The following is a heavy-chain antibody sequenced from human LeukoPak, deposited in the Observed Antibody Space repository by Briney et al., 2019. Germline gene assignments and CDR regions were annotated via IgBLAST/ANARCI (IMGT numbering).Heavy chain of an antibody. D-gene: IGHD3-10*01. CDR3: ARDSLRGRGLIDH. CDR1: NYSISSGYF. V-gene: IGHV4-38-2*02. Sequence: MASETLSLTCAVSNYSISSGYFWGWIRQPPGKGLEWIGSTYRSGGTYYNPSLKSRVTMSLDTSKNLFSLNLSSVTAADTAVYFCARDSLRGRGLIDHWGQGTLVTVSS. CDR2: TYRSGGT. J-gene: IGHJ4*02.